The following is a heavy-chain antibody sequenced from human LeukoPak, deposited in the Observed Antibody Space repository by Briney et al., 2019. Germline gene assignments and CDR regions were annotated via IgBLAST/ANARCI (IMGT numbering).Heavy chain of an antibody. CDR2: IYYTGRT. J-gene: IGHJ4*02. D-gene: IGHD1-1*01. Sequence: SETLSLTCTVSGGSIGTYFWSWIRQPPGKGLEWIGYIYYTGRTKYNPSLKSRVTMSVDTSKNHFSLNLSSVTAADTAVYYCARARTGTLDYWGQGTLVTVSS. V-gene: IGHV4-59*01. CDR1: GGSIGTYF. CDR3: ARARTGTLDY.